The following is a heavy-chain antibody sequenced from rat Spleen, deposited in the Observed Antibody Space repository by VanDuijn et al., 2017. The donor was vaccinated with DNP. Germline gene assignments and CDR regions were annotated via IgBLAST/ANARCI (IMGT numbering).Heavy chain of an antibody. CDR1: GITFSDHN. V-gene: IGHV5-7*01. J-gene: IGHJ2*01. CDR3: AGRPPPTRGPFDY. CDR2: ISYYGSDT. D-gene: IGHD1-4*01. Sequence: EVQLVESGGGLVQPGRSLKLSCAVSGITFSDHNMAWVRQAPKKSLEWVATISYYGSDTYYRDSMKGRFTISRDNAKNTLYLHMDSLRSEDTATYYCAGRPPPTRGPFDYWGQGVTVTVSS.